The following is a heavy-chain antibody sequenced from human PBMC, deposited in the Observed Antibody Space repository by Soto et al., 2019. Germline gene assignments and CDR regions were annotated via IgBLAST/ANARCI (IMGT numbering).Heavy chain of an antibody. CDR2: ISYDGSNK. J-gene: IGHJ5*02. CDR1: GFTFSSYA. Sequence: QVQLVESGGGVVQPGRSLRLSCAASGFTFSSYAMHWVRQAPGKGLKWVAVISYDGSNKYYADSVKGRFTISRDNSKNTLYLQMNSLRAEDTAVYYCARVKYCSGGSCYSGVWFDPWGQGTLVTVSS. CDR3: ARVKYCSGGSCYSGVWFDP. D-gene: IGHD2-15*01. V-gene: IGHV3-30-3*01.